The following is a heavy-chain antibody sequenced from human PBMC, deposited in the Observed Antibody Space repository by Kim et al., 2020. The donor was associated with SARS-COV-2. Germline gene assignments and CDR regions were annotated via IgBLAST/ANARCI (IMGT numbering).Heavy chain of an antibody. D-gene: IGHD2-15*01. Sequence: GGSLRLSCAASGFTFSSYAMYWVRQAPGKGLEWVAVISYDGSNKYYADSVKGRFTISRDNSKNTLYLQMNSLRAEDTAVYYCARGGYCSGGSCYYYFDYWGQGTLVTGS. J-gene: IGHJ4*02. CDR3: ARGGYCSGGSCYYYFDY. CDR1: GFTFSSYA. CDR2: ISYDGSNK. V-gene: IGHV3-30*04.